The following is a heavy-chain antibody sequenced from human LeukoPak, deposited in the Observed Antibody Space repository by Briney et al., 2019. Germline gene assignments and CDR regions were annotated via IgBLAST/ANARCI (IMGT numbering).Heavy chain of an antibody. Sequence: QPGGSLRLSCAASGFTFSDHYMDWVRQAPGKGLEWVGRTRNKANSYTTEYAASVKGRFTISRDDSKNSLYLQMNSLKTEDTAVYYCARGYCSGGACYSGDWGQGTLVSVSS. J-gene: IGHJ4*02. CDR2: TRNKANSYTT. D-gene: IGHD2-15*01. CDR3: ARGYCSGGACYSGD. V-gene: IGHV3-72*01. CDR1: GFTFSDHY.